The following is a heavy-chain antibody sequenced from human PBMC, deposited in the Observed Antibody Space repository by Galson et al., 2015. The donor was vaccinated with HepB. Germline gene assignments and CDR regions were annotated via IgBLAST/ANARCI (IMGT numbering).Heavy chain of an antibody. CDR1: GFSFSSYY. D-gene: IGHD3-22*01. CDR2: ISDSSTTI. V-gene: IGHV3-48*01. Sequence: PLRLSCAASGFSFSSYYMHWVGQAPGKGLEWVSFISDSSTTIKYADSVKGRFTVSRDNAQNPLFLQMNSLGAEDTAIYYCARQHSSGCLDYWGQGTLVTVSS. CDR3: ARQHSSGCLDY. J-gene: IGHJ4*02.